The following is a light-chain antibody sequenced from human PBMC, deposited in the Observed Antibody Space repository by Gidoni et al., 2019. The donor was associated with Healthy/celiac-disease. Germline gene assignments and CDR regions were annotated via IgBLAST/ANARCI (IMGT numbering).Light chain of an antibody. Sequence: EIELTQSPAPLSLSPAERATLACRASQSVSSYLDWYQQKPGQAPRLLIYDASNRATGIPARFSGSGSGTDFTLTISSLEPEDFAVYYCQQRSNWPLTFGGGTKVEIK. V-gene: IGKV3-11*01. CDR1: QSVSSY. CDR3: QQRSNWPLT. J-gene: IGKJ4*01. CDR2: DAS.